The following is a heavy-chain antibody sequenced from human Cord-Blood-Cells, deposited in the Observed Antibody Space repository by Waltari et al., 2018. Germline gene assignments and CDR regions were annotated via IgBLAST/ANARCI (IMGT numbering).Heavy chain of an antibody. V-gene: IGHV4-38-2*02. CDR3: ARDPPHYDILTGYYSEGYFDY. CDR1: GYSISSGYY. CDR2: IYHSGST. D-gene: IGHD3-9*01. J-gene: IGHJ4*02. Sequence: QVQLQESGPGLVKPSETLSLTCAVSGYSISSGYYRGWLPPPPGKGPEWIGSIYHSGSTYYNPSLKSRVTISVDTSKNQFSLKLSSVTAADTAVYYCARDPPHYDILTGYYSEGYFDYWGQGTLVTVSS.